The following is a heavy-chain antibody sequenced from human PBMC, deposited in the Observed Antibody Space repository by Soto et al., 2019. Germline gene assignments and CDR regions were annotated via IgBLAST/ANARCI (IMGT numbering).Heavy chain of an antibody. V-gene: IGHV4-4*07. CDR1: GGSISSYY. CDR2: IYTSGST. CDR3: ARVLRAAPYYYGMDV. Sequence: QVQLQESGPGLVKPSETPSLTCTVSGGSISSYYWSWIRQPAGKGLEWIGRIYTSGSTNYNPSLKSRVTMSVDTSKNQFSLKLSSVTAADTAVYYCARVLRAAPYYYGMDVWGQGTTVTVSS. J-gene: IGHJ6*02. D-gene: IGHD6-13*01.